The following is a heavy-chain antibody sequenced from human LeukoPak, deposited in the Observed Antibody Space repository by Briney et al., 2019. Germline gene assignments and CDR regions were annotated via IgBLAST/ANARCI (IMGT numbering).Heavy chain of an antibody. V-gene: IGHV4-4*07. CDR2: IYTSGST. CDR1: GGSISSYY. Sequence: SETLSLTCTVSGGSISSYYWSWIRQPAGKGLEWIGRIYTSGSTNYNPSLKSRVTMSVDTSKNQFSLKLSSVTAADTAVYYCARDGVYYDILTGYSRKYYFDYWGQGTLVTVSS. J-gene: IGHJ4*02. CDR3: ARDGVYYDILTGYSRKYYFDY. D-gene: IGHD3-9*01.